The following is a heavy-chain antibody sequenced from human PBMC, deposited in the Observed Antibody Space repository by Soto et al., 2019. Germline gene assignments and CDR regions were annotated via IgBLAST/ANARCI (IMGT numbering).Heavy chain of an antibody. V-gene: IGHV3-30*19. CDR3: ARWGTTGGLDV. D-gene: IGHD3-16*01. Sequence: QVQLVESGGGVVQPGTSLRLSCVGSGFTFRSFVIHWVRQAPGRGLEWVALTSYDGTNKYFGDSVKGRFTISRDNSRNTVDLQMDILRLEDTALYYCARWGTTGGLDVWGQGTLVSGSS. CDR1: GFTFRSFV. CDR2: TSYDGTNK. J-gene: IGHJ4*02.